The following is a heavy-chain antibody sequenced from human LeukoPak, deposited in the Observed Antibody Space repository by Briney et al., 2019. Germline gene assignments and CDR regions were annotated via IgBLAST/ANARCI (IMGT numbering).Heavy chain of an antibody. Sequence: GGSLRLSCAASGFTFSDYYMSWIRQAPGKGLEWVSYISSGGSTIYYADSVKGRFTISRDNAKNSLYLQMNSLRAEDTAVYYCARDNEEIIVGAPGWFDPWGQGTLVTVSS. CDR2: ISSGGSTI. CDR3: ARDNEEIIVGAPGWFDP. D-gene: IGHD1-26*01. V-gene: IGHV3-11*01. J-gene: IGHJ5*02. CDR1: GFTFSDYY.